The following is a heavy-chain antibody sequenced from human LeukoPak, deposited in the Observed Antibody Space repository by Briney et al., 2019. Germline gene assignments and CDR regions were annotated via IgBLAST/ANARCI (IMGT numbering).Heavy chain of an antibody. CDR2: IKSKTDGGTT. CDR1: GFTFTSYW. CDR3: TTTYYYDSSGDY. J-gene: IGHJ4*02. V-gene: IGHV3-15*01. Sequence: PGGSLRLSCTASGFTFTSYWMSWVRQAPGKGLEWVGRIKSKTDGGTTDYAAPVKGRFTISRDDSKNTLYLQMNSLKTEDTAVYYCTTTYYYDSSGDYWGQGTLVTVSS. D-gene: IGHD3-22*01.